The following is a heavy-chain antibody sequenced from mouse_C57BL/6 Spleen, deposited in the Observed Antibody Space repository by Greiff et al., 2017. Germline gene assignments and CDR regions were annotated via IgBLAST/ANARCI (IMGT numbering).Heavy chain of an antibody. J-gene: IGHJ2*01. V-gene: IGHV1-85*01. D-gene: IGHD4-1*01. CDR2: IYPGDGST. CDR1: GYTFTSYD. CDR3: ARANWDY. Sequence: VKLMESGPELVKPGASVKLSCKASGYTFTSYDINWVKQRPGQGLEWIGWIYPGDGSTKYTEKFKGKATLTVDTSSSTAYMELHSLTSEDSAVYFWARANWDYWGQGTTLTVSS.